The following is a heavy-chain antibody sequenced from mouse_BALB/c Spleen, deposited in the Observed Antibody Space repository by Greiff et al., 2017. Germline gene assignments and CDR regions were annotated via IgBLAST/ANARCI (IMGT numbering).Heavy chain of an antibody. J-gene: IGHJ3*01. CDR3: AEGNPFAY. Sequence: EVQLQQSGPGLVKPSQSLSLTCTVTGYSITSDYAWNWIRQFPGNKLEWMGYISYSGSTSYNPSLKSRISITRDTSKNQFFLQLNSVTTEDTATYYCAEGNPFAYWGQGTLVTVSA. CDR1: GYSITSDYA. CDR2: ISYSGST. D-gene: IGHD2-1*01. V-gene: IGHV3-2*02.